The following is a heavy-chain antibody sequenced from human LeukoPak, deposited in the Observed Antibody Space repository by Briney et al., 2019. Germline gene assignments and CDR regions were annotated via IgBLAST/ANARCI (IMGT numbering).Heavy chain of an antibody. D-gene: IGHD2-2*02. CDR1: GGSISSSSYY. Sequence: SETLSLTCTVSGGSISSSSYYWGWIRQPPGKGLEWIGSIYYSGSTYYNPSLKSRVTISVDTSKNQFSLKLSSVTAADTAVYYCARGPIVVVPAAIYHWYFDLWGRGTLVTVSS. J-gene: IGHJ2*01. CDR3: ARGPIVVVPAAIYHWYFDL. V-gene: IGHV4-39*07. CDR2: IYYSGST.